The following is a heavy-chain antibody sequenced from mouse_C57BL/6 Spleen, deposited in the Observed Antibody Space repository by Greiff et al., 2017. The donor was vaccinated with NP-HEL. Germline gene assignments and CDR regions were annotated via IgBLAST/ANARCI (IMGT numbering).Heavy chain of an antibody. J-gene: IGHJ4*01. CDR3: ARRIYDYDVDYAMDY. V-gene: IGHV5-6*01. CDR2: ISSGGSYT. CDR1: GFTFSSYG. D-gene: IGHD2-4*01. Sequence: EVQVVESGGDLVKPGGSLKLSCAASGFTFSSYGMSWVRQTPDKRLEWVATISSGGSYTYYPDSVKGRFTISRDNAKNTLYLQMSSLKSEDTAMYYCARRIYDYDVDYAMDYWGQGTSVTVSS.